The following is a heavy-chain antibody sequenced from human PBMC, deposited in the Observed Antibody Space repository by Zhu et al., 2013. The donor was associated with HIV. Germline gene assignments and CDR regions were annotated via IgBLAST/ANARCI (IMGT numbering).Heavy chain of an antibody. V-gene: IGHV1-69*01. Sequence: QVQLVQSGAEVKKPGSSVKVSCKASGGTFSSYAISWVRQAPGQGLEWMGGIIPIFGTANYAQKFQGRVTITADESTSTAYMELSSLRSEDTAVYYCASLFGCSGGSCYSRLTANPTNYYYGMDVWGQGTTVTVSS. CDR1: GGTFSSYA. CDR3: ASLFGCSGGSCYSRLTANPTNYYYGMDV. D-gene: IGHD2-15*01. J-gene: IGHJ6*02. CDR2: IIPIFGTA.